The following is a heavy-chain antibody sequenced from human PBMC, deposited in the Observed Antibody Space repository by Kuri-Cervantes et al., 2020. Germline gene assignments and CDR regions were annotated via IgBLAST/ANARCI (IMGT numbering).Heavy chain of an antibody. CDR3: ARDADSSSSVFDY. V-gene: IGHV3-21*01. Sequence: GESLKISCAASGFTFSSYSMNWVRQAPGKGLEWVSSISSSSSYIYYADSVKGRFTISRDNAKNSLYLQMSSLRAEDTAVYYCARDADSSSSVFDYWGQGTLVTVSS. D-gene: IGHD6-13*01. CDR1: GFTFSSYS. J-gene: IGHJ4*02. CDR2: ISSSSSYI.